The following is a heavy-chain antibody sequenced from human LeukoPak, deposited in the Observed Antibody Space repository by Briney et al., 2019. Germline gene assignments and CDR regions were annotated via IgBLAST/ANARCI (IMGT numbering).Heavy chain of an antibody. CDR3: ARSGYYYDSKSLDY. CDR1: GGSISSYY. V-gene: IGHV4-4*07. CDR2: IYTSGST. J-gene: IGHJ4*02. Sequence: SETLSLTCTVSGGSISSYYWSWIRQPAGKGLEWIGRIYTSGSTSYNPSLKSRVTMSVDTSKNQFSLKLSSVTAADTAVYYCARSGYYYDSKSLDYWGQGTLVTVSS. D-gene: IGHD3-22*01.